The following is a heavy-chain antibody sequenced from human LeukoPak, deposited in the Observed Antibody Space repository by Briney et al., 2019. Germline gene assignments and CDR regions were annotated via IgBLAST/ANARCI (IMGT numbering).Heavy chain of an antibody. CDR3: ATYCSAASCYQRGDY. D-gene: IGHD2-15*01. CDR2: IYYSGST. CDR1: GGSISSYY. V-gene: IGHV4-59*01. J-gene: IGHJ4*02. Sequence: TASETLSLTCTVSGGSISSYYWSWIRQPPGKGLEWIGYIYYSGSTNYNPSLKSRVTISLDTSKNQFSLKLSSVTAADTAVYYCATYCSAASCYQRGDYWGQGTLVTVSS.